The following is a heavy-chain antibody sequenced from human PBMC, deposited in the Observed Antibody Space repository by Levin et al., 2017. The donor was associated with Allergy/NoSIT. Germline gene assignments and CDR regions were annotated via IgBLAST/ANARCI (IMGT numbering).Heavy chain of an antibody. CDR2: MSPHNGYT. J-gene: IGHJ5*02. CDR1: NYTFTHYG. V-gene: IGHV1-18*01. Sequence: ASVKVSCKAFNYTFTHYGINWVRQAPGQRLEWMGWMSPHNGYTNYAQILQGRVTMTTDTSTSTAYMEVRSLRSNDTAVYYCARDFSPMVRGNNWFDPWGQGTLVTVSS. CDR3: ARDFSPMVRGNNWFDP. D-gene: IGHD3-10*01.